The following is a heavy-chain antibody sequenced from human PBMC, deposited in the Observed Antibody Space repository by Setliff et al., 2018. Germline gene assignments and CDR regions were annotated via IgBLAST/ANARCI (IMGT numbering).Heavy chain of an antibody. CDR3: ARDFAGDLWGDAFDI. Sequence: SCATSGFSFSGYGMHWVRQAPGKALEWISFISHGGATKYYADSVKGRFTISRDNARDSLYLHMNSLGAEDTAVYYCARDFAGDLWGDAFDIWGQGTMVTVSS. V-gene: IGHV3-48*03. CDR2: ISHGGATK. J-gene: IGHJ3*02. CDR1: GFSFSGYG. D-gene: IGHD7-27*01.